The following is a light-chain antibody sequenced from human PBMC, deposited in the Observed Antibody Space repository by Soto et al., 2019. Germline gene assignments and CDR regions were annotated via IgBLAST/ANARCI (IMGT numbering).Light chain of an antibody. CDR3: QQYNKWPPWT. V-gene: IGKV3-15*01. J-gene: IGKJ1*01. CDR1: QSISSS. CDR2: GAS. Sequence: EIVMTQSPTTLSVSPGERATLSCRARQSISSSLAWHQQKPGQAPRPLMYGASTRATGIPARFSGSGSGTEFTRTIDNLQSEDFAVYYCQQYNKWPPWTFGQGTKVEIK.